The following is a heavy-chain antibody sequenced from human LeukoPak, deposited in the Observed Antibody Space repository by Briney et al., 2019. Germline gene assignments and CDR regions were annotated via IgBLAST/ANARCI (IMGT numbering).Heavy chain of an antibody. Sequence: SETLSLTCAVYGGSLSGYYWSWIRQPPGKGLDWIGEINHSGNTNYNPSLKSRVTMSVDTSKNHFYLKLSSVTAADTAVYYCARQGSGTSYYYYTFPYWGQGTLVTVSS. CDR2: INHSGNT. CDR1: GGSLSGYY. V-gene: IGHV4-34*01. J-gene: IGHJ4*02. D-gene: IGHD1-26*01. CDR3: ARQGSGTSYYYYTFPY.